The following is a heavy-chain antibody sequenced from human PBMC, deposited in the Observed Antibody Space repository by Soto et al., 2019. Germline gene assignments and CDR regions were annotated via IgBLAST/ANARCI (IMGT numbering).Heavy chain of an antibody. V-gene: IGHV4-59*01. CDR1: GGSISSDY. J-gene: IGHJ4*02. D-gene: IGHD4-17*01. CDR2: IYNSGST. Sequence: PSETLSLSCTVSGGSISSDYWSWIRQPPGKGLEWIGYIYNSGSTNYNPSLKSRVTISVDTSKNQFSLKLSSVTAAETAVYYCAYGDSRGPFDSWGQGTLVTVSS. CDR3: AYGDSRGPFDS.